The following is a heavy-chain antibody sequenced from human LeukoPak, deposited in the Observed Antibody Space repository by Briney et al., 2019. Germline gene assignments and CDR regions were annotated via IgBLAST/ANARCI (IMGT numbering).Heavy chain of an antibody. V-gene: IGHV4-4*02. D-gene: IGHD2-2*01. Sequence: SGTLSLTCGVSGGSITSENWWSWVSQPPGKRLEWIGEIFHSGSTNYNPSLASRVTLSVDTSKNQFSLKLSSVTAADTAVYYCARFPPPNAYIVVDYWGQGTLVTVSS. J-gene: IGHJ4*02. CDR1: GGSITSENW. CDR3: ARFPPPNAYIVVDY. CDR2: IFHSGST.